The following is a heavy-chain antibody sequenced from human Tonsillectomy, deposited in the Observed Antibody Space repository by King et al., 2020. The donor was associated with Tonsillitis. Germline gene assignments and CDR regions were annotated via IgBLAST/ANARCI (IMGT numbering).Heavy chain of an antibody. CDR3: ARDVVTIFGVVYYYYGMDV. V-gene: IGHV4-31*03. J-gene: IGHJ6*02. Sequence: PLQESGPGLVKPSQTLSLTCTVSGGSISSGGYYWSWIRQHPGKGLEWIGYIYYSGSTYYNPSLKSRVTISVDTSKNQFSLKLSSVTAADTAVYYCARDVVTIFGVVYYYYGMDVWGQGTTVTVSS. CDR2: IYYSGST. D-gene: IGHD3-3*01. CDR1: GGSISSGGYY.